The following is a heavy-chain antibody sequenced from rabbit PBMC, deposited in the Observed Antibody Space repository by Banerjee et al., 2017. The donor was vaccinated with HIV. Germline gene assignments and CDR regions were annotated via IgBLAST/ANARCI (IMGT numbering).Heavy chain of an antibody. Sequence: WAKGRFTISKTSTTVTLQMTSLTAADTATYFCARDSVVDYSLNLWGQGTLVTVS. J-gene: IGHJ4*01. CDR3: ARDSVVDYSLNL. V-gene: IGHV1S40*01. D-gene: IGHD2-1*01.